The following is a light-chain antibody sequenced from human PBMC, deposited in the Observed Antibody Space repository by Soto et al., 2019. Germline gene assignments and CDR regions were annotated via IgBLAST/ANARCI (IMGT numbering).Light chain of an antibody. V-gene: IGKV3-15*01. CDR3: QQYKNWVT. J-gene: IGKJ1*01. Sequence: EIVMTQSPATLSVSPGERATLSCRASQSVSSNLAWYQQKPGQAPRLLIYGASTRATGIPARFSGSGSGTEFTLTISSLQSEDFAVYYCQQYKNWVTFGQGTKVDIK. CDR1: QSVSSN. CDR2: GAS.